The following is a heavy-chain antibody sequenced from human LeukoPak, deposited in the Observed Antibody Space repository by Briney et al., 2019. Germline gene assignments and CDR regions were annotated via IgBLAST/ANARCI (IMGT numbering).Heavy chain of an antibody. CDR2: ISGSGGST. V-gene: IGHV3-23*01. CDR1: GFTFDDYA. Sequence: GGSLRLSCAASGFTFDDYAMHWVRQAPGKGLEWVSAISGSGGSTYYADSVKGRFTISRDNSKNTLYLQMNSLRAEDTAVYYCAKDRDEDTAGGNDYWGQGTLVTVSS. D-gene: IGHD5-18*01. CDR3: AKDRDEDTAGGNDY. J-gene: IGHJ4*02.